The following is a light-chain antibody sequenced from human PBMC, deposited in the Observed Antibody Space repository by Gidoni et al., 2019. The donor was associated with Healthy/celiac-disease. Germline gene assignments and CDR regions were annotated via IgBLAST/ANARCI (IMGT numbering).Light chain of an antibody. CDR2: GAS. V-gene: IGKV3-15*01. Sequence: ETVMTQSPATLSVSRGERATLSCRASQSVSSNLAWYQQKPGQAPRLLIYGASTRATGIPARFSGSGSGTEFTLTISSLQSEDFAVYYCQQYNNWPGTFXQXTKVXIK. CDR1: QSVSSN. CDR3: QQYNNWPGT. J-gene: IGKJ1*01.